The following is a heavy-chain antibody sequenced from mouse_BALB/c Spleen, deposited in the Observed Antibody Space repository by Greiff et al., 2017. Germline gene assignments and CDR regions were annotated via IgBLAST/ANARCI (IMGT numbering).Heavy chain of an antibody. CDR3: ARRGDYDPYYFDY. D-gene: IGHD2-4*01. Sequence: EVKVVESGGGLVKPGGSLKLSCAASGFTFSSYAMSWVRQTPEKRLEWVATISSGGSYTYYPDSVKGRFTISRDNAKNTLYLQMSSLRSEDTAMYYCARRGDYDPYYFDYWGQGTTLTVSS. J-gene: IGHJ2*01. CDR2: ISSGGSYT. CDR1: GFTFSSYA. V-gene: IGHV5-9-3*01.